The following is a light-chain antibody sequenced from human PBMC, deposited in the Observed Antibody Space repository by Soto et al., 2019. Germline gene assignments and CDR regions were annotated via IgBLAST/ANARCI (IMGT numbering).Light chain of an antibody. Sequence: EIVFTQSPCTLSLSPGERATLSCRAGQSVSSNYLAWYQQKPGQAPRLLIYGASSRATGIPDRFSGSGSGTDFTLTISRLEPEDFAVYYCHQYGSSPATFGQGTKVDIK. CDR2: GAS. CDR1: QSVSSNY. CDR3: HQYGSSPAT. J-gene: IGKJ1*01. V-gene: IGKV3-20*01.